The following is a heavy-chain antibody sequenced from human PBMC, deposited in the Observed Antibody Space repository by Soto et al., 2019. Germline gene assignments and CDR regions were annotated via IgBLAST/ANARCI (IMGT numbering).Heavy chain of an antibody. J-gene: IGHJ3*02. Sequence: SETLSLTCAVYGGSFSGYYWSWIRQPPGKGLEWIGEINHSGSTNYNPSLKSRVTISVDTSKNQFSLKLSSVTAADTAVYYCARARLAFTMIVVVRGAFDIWGQGTMVTVS. CDR3: ARARLAFTMIVVVRGAFDI. V-gene: IGHV4-34*01. CDR2: INHSGST. D-gene: IGHD3-22*01. CDR1: GGSFSGYY.